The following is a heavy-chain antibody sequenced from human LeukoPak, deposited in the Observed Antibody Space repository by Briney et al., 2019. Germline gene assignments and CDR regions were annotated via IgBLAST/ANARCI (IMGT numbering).Heavy chain of an antibody. V-gene: IGHV3-33*01. CDR2: IWHGGSNE. Sequence: PGGSLRLSCAASGFTFSSYVMHWVRQAPGKELEWVAVIWHGGSNENYADSVRGRFTISRDNSKNTLYLQMTSLRAEDTAVYYCARDLGLSPFDYWGQGTLVTVSS. CDR3: ARDLGLSPFDY. D-gene: IGHD7-27*01. J-gene: IGHJ4*02. CDR1: GFTFSSYV.